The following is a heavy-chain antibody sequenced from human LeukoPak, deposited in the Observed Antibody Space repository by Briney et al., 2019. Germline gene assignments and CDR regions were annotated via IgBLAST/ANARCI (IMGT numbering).Heavy chain of an antibody. CDR1: GYTFTGYY. CDR3: ARGSYYCSSTSCPLSAFDI. Sequence: ASVTVSCKASGYTFTGYYMHWVRQAPGQGLEWMGWINPNSGGTNYAQKFQGRVTMTRDTSISTAYMELSRLRSDDTAVYYCARGSYYCSSTSCPLSAFDIWGQGTMVTVSS. V-gene: IGHV1-2*02. CDR2: INPNSGGT. D-gene: IGHD2-2*01. J-gene: IGHJ3*02.